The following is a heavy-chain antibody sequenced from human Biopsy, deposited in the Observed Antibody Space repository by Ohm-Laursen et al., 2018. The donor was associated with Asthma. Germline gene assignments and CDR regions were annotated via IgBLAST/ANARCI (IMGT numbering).Heavy chain of an antibody. CDR3: ARDMNRDGWYFDY. CDR2: ISYDGSNK. Sequence: SLRLSCAASGFTFSTYAMHWVRQAPGKRLEWVAVISYDGSNKYYADSVKGRFTISRDNSKNTLYLQMNSLRGDDTAVYYCARDMNRDGWYFDYWGQGTLVTVSS. V-gene: IGHV3-30-3*01. D-gene: IGHD5-24*01. CDR1: GFTFSTYA. J-gene: IGHJ4*02.